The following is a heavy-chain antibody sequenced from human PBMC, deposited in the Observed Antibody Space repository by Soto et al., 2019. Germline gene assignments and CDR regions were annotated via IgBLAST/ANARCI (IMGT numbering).Heavy chain of an antibody. V-gene: IGHV1-8*01. Sequence: ASVKVSCKASGYTFTSYDINWVRQATGQGLEWMGWMNPNSGNTGYAQKFQGRVTMTRNTSISTAYMELSSLRSEDTAVYYCARGVVTAGGVDYWGQGTLVTVSS. CDR3: ARGVVTAGGVDY. CDR1: GYTFTSYD. J-gene: IGHJ4*02. CDR2: MNPNSGNT. D-gene: IGHD2-8*02.